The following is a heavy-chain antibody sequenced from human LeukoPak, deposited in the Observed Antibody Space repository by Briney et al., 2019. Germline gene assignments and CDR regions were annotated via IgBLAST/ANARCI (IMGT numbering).Heavy chain of an antibody. D-gene: IGHD6-19*01. Sequence: GGSLRLSSAASGSTFSNYVLTWVRQAPGKGLEWVSSISSYSHYIYYADSVKGRFTISRDNAKNSLYLQMNGLRAEDTAVYYCARDGAGWSRDYWGQGTLVTVSS. CDR2: ISSYSHYI. CDR3: ARDGAGWSRDY. J-gene: IGHJ4*02. V-gene: IGHV3-21*01. CDR1: GSTFSNYV.